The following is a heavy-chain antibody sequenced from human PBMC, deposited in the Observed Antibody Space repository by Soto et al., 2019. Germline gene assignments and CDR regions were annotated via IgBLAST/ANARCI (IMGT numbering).Heavy chain of an antibody. CDR2: VYSGGST. D-gene: IGHD3-16*01. CDR3: GRDLYDEYVLGWFDP. V-gene: IGHV3-66*01. J-gene: IGHJ5*02. CDR1: GFTVSSNY. Sequence: EVQLVESGGGLVQPGGSLRLSCAASGFTVSSNYMSWVRQAPGKGLEWVSVVYSGGSTYYADSVKARFTISRDNSKNTLYLQMSSLRAEDTAVYYCGRDLYDEYVLGWFDPWGQGSLVTVSS.